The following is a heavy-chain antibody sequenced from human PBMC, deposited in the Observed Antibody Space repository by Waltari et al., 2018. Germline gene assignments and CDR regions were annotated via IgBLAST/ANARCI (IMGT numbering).Heavy chain of an antibody. CDR3: AKDWSSGSLFDY. CDR2: ISGSGGFT. CDR1: GFTFSDYV. Sequence: EVHLLESGGGLVQPGGSLRLSCAVSGFTFSDYVMGWVRQAPGKGLEWVSTISGSGGFTNYADSVKGRFTISRDNLKNTLFLQMDSLRVEDTAVYYCAKDWSSGSLFDYWGQGTLVIVSS. D-gene: IGHD3-22*01. V-gene: IGHV3-23*01. J-gene: IGHJ4*02.